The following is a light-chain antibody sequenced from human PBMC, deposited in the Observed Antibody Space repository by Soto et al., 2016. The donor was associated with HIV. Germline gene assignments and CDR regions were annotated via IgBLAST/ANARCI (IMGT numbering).Light chain of an antibody. Sequence: SFELTQPSSVSVSPGQTVRIICSGDILAKQYARWFQKKPDQAPTLILYKDTERPSWVPDRFSGSSSGTTVTLTISGAHVEDEADYYCYSAADNKEVFGGETKLTVL. J-gene: IGLJ2*01. CDR1: ILAKQY. CDR2: KDT. CDR3: YSAADNKEV. V-gene: IGLV3-27*01.